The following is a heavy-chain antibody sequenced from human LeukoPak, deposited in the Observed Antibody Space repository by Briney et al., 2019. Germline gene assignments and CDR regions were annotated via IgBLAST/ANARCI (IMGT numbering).Heavy chain of an antibody. CDR3: ARGPVVVPAAFMTLDY. CDR2: IYYSGST. Sequence: KPSETLSLTCTVSGGSISSGDYYWSWIRQPPGKGLEWIGYIYYSGSTYYNPSLKSRVTISVDTSKNQFSLKLSSVTAADTAVYYCARGPVVVPAAFMTLDYWGQGTLVTVSS. D-gene: IGHD2-2*01. V-gene: IGHV4-30-4*08. CDR1: GGSISSGDYY. J-gene: IGHJ4*02.